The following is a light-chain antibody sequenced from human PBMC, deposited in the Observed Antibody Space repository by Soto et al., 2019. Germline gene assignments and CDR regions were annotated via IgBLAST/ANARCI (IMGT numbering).Light chain of an antibody. Sequence: DIQMTQSPSTLSASVGDRVTITCRGSQGISSWLAWYQQKPGKAPRLLIYKASSLASGVPLRFSGSGSGTEFTLTISSLQPEDVATYHCQQHTTFGQGTKVEI. V-gene: IGKV1-5*03. CDR2: KAS. CDR3: QQHTT. CDR1: QGISSW. J-gene: IGKJ1*01.